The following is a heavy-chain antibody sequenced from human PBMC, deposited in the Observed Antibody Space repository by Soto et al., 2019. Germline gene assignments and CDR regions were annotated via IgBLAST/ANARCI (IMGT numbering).Heavy chain of an antibody. CDR3: TTEYYYGMDV. Sequence: GGSLILSCAASGFTFSNAWMNWVRQAPGKGLEWVGRIKSKTHGGTIEYAAPVKGRFTISRDDSKNTLSLQMNSLKTEDTAVYYCTTEYYYGMDVWGQGTTVTVSS. V-gene: IGHV3-15*07. CDR1: GFTFSNAW. CDR2: IKSKTHGGTI. J-gene: IGHJ6*02.